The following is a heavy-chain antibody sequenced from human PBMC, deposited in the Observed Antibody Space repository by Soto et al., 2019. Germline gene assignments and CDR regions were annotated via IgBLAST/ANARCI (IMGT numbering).Heavy chain of an antibody. J-gene: IGHJ6*02. CDR1: GFTFDDYA. Sequence: GGSLRLSCAASGFTFDDYAMHWVRQAPGKGLEWVSGISWNSGSIGYADSVKGRFTISRDNAKNSLYLQMNSLRAEDTALYYCATDQGGSGWPYYYYYGMDVWGQGTTVTVSS. CDR2: ISWNSGSI. CDR3: ATDQGGSGWPYYYYYGMDV. D-gene: IGHD6-19*01. V-gene: IGHV3-9*01.